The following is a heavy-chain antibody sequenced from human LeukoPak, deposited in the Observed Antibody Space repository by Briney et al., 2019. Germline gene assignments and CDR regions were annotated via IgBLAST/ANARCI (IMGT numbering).Heavy chain of an antibody. CDR2: IYPGDSDT. V-gene: IGHV5-51*01. CDR3: ARRSYYDSSGYYYDHRDAFDI. J-gene: IGHJ3*02. CDR1: GYSFTSYW. D-gene: IGHD3-22*01. Sequence: GESLKISCKGSGYSFTSYWIGWVRPMPGKGLEWMGIIYPGDSDTRYSPSFQGQVTISADKSISTAYLQWSSLKASDTAMYYCARRSYYDSSGYYYDHRDAFDIWGQGTMVTVSS.